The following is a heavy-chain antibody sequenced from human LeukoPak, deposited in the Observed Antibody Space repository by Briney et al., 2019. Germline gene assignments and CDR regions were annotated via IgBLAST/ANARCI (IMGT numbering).Heavy chain of an antibody. D-gene: IGHD2-2*01. V-gene: IGHV3-9*01. J-gene: IGHJ6*02. CDR2: ISWNSGSI. CDR3: AKDTGASTHYYYYGMDV. Sequence: GGSLRLSCAASGFTFDDYAMHWVRQAPGKGLEWVSGISWNSGSIGYADSAKGRFTISRDNAKNSLYLQMNSLRAEDTALYYCAKDTGASTHYYYYGMDVWGQGTTVTVSS. CDR1: GFTFDDYA.